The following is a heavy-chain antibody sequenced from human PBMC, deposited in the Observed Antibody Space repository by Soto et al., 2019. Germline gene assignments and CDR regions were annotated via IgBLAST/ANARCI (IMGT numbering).Heavy chain of an antibody. Sequence: QVQLQESGPGLVKPSGTLSLTCDVSGDSISSSKWWTWVRQPPGKGLEWIGDIFHSGDTNYNPSLKSRVFISVDKPQNLFSLKLSSVTAADTAVYYCAYSTGWYRHDVWGQGTLVTVSS. CDR3: AYSTGWYRHDV. CDR1: GDSISSSKW. CDR2: IFHSGDT. V-gene: IGHV4-4*02. J-gene: IGHJ3*01. D-gene: IGHD6-19*01.